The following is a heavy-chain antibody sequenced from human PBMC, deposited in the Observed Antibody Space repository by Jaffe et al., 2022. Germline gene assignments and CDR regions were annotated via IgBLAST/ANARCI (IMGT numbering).Heavy chain of an antibody. V-gene: IGHV3-30*02. CDR3: AVVLRFLDTWAFDI. CDR1: GFTFSSYG. Sequence: QVQLVESGGGVVQPGGSLRLSCAASGFTFSSYGMHWVRQAPGKGLEWVAFIRYDGSNKYYADSVKGRFTISRDNSKNTLYLQMNSLRAEDTAVYYCAVVLRFLDTWAFDIWGQGTMVTVSS. D-gene: IGHD3-3*01. CDR2: IRYDGSNK. J-gene: IGHJ3*02.